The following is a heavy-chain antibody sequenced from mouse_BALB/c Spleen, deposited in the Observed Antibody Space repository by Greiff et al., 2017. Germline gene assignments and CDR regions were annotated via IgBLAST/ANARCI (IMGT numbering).Heavy chain of an antibody. CDR3: ARIYYYGSSYGYWYFDV. Sequence: QVQLKESGAELAKPGASVKMSCKASGYTFTSYWMHWVKQRPGQGLEWIGYINPSTGYTEYNQKFKDKATLTADKSSSTAYMQLSSLTSEDSAVYYCARIYYYGSSYGYWYFDVWGAGTTVTVSS. D-gene: IGHD1-1*01. V-gene: IGHV1-7*01. CDR1: GYTFTSYW. J-gene: IGHJ1*01. CDR2: INPSTGYT.